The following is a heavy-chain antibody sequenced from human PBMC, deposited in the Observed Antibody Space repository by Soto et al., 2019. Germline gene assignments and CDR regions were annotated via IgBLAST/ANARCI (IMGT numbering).Heavy chain of an antibody. CDR1: GGSISSGGYS. J-gene: IGHJ4*02. CDR2: IYHSGST. D-gene: IGHD5-12*01. CDR3: ARAGDSGYEDYFDY. V-gene: IGHV4-30-2*01. Sequence: QLQLQESGSGLVKPSQTLSLTCAVSGGSISSGGYSWSWIRQPPGKGLEWIGYIYHSGSTYYNPSLKSRVTISVDRSKNQVSLKLSSVTAADTAVYYCARAGDSGYEDYFDYWGQGTLVTVSS.